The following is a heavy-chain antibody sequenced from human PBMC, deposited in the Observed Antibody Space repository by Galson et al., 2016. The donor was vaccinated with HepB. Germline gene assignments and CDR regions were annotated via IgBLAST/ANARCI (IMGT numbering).Heavy chain of an antibody. Sequence: PALVKPTQTLTLTCSFSGFSLTPSEVGVGWIRQPPGKALEWLALVYWDDDKRYNSSLKTRLTIAKDTSKNQVVLTMTDMDPVDTATYYCARIPKSPRRFDWDGWFDPWGQGTLVTVSS. V-gene: IGHV2-5*02. J-gene: IGHJ5*02. CDR2: VYWDDDK. CDR1: GFSLTPSEVG. CDR3: ARIPKSPRRFDWDGWFDP. D-gene: IGHD3-9*01.